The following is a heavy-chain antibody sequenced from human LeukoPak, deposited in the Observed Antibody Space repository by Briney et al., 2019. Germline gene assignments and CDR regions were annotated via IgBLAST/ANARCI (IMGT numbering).Heavy chain of an antibody. D-gene: IGHD6-19*01. V-gene: IGHV3-53*01. Sequence: GGSLRLSCAASGFLVTSTYMSWVRQAPGRGLEWVSVIYSGGTTYYADSVKGRFTISRDNSKNTLYLQMNNLRAEDTAVYYCASRSSIYSSGWYGGDNWGQGTLVTVST. CDR3: ASRSSIYSSGWYGGDN. CDR1: GFLVTSTY. CDR2: IYSGGTT. J-gene: IGHJ4*02.